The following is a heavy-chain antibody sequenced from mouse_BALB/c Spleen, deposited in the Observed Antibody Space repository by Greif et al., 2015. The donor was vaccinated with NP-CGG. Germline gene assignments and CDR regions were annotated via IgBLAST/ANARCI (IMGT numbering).Heavy chain of an antibody. CDR3: ARRGSYAMDY. J-gene: IGHJ4*01. V-gene: IGHV5-9-4*01. Sequence: EVKLMESGGGLVKPGGSLKLPCAASGFTFSSYAMSWVRQSPEKRLEWVAEISSGGSYTYYPDTVTGRFTISRDNAKNTLYLEMSSLRSEDTAMYYCARRGSYAMDYWGQGTSVTVSS. CDR1: GFTFSSYA. CDR2: ISSGGSYT. D-gene: IGHD3-1*01.